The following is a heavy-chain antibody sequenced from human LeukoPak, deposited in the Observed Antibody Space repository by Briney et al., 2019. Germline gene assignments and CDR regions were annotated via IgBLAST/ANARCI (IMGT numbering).Heavy chain of an antibody. Sequence: ASVKVSCKASGYTFTGYYLHWVRQAPGQGLEWMGWINANHGGTNYAQQSQGRVTMTRDTSISTAYMELSRLRSDDAAVYYCARHRDFDSTGYYYPLFDYWGQGTLVTVSS. CDR2: INANHGGT. CDR1: GYTFTGYY. CDR3: ARHRDFDSTGYYYPLFDY. J-gene: IGHJ4*02. V-gene: IGHV1-2*02. D-gene: IGHD3-22*01.